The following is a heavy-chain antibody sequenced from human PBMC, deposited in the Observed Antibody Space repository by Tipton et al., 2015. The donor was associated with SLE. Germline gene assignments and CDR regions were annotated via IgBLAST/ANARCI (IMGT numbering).Heavy chain of an antibody. CDR1: GFTFSHSW. J-gene: IGHJ4*02. CDR3: ARAGASLGYCGGGSCYIDY. D-gene: IGHD2-15*01. CDR2: INGPGSST. Sequence: SLRLSCAASGFTFSHSWMHWVRQTPGKGLVWVSRINGPGSSTSFADSVKGRFTISRDNAKNTLYLQMNSLRAEDTAVYYCARAGASLGYCGGGSCYIDYWGQGTLVTVSS. V-gene: IGHV3-74*01.